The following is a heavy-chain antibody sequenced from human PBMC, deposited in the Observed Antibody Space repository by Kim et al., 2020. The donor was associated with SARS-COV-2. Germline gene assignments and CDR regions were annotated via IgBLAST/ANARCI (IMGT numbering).Heavy chain of an antibody. CDR3: ARRQVPDYYFYAMEV. CDR2: ISYSGGTI. CDR1: GFTFSSSE. J-gene: IGHJ6*02. V-gene: IGHV3-48*03. Sequence: GGSLRLSCAASGFTFSSSELNWVRQAPGKPLEWVSYISYSGGTIYYADSVKGRFTISRDNAKNSLYLQMNSLRAEDTAVYYCARRQVPDYYFYAMEVWGQGTTLTVSS.